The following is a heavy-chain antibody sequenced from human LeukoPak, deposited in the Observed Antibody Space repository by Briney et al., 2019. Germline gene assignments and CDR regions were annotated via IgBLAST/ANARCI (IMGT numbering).Heavy chain of an antibody. CDR1: GFSFSSYA. V-gene: IGHV3-74*01. Sequence: QPGGSLRLSCAASGFSFSSYAVSWVRQAPGKGLVWVSRIKSDGSTTTYADSVKGRFTISRDNAKNTLYLQMNSLRAEDTAVYYCARVVDTHFDYWGQGTLVTVSS. CDR2: IKSDGSTT. J-gene: IGHJ4*02. CDR3: ARVVDTHFDY. D-gene: IGHD5-18*01.